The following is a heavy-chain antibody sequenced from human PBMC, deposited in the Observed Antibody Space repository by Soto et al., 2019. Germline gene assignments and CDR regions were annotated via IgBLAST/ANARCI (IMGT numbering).Heavy chain of an antibody. CDR2: IKQDGTEK. D-gene: IGHD1-26*01. CDR1: GFTFSSYA. V-gene: IGHV3-7*01. Sequence: PGVSLRLSCTASGFTFSSYAMRWVRRTPGKGLEWVANIKQDGTEKYYVDSVRGRLTVSRDNAKSSLYLQMNSLRVEDTAVYYCTTSPHRDSERVFVWGQGTTVTVSS. J-gene: IGHJ6*02. CDR3: TTSPHRDSERVFV.